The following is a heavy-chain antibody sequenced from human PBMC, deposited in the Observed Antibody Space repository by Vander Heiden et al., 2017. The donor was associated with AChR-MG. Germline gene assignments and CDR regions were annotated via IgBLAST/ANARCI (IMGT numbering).Heavy chain of an antibody. D-gene: IGHD3-16*02. CDR3: AAARVDHWGELSNAFDI. V-gene: IGHV1-58*01. CDR1: GFTFTSSA. J-gene: IGHJ3*02. CDR2: IVVGSGNT. Sequence: HTQLLQSGPEVKKPGTSVTVSCKASGFTFTSSAVQWVRQARGQRLEWIGWIVVGSGNTNYAQKCQERVTITRDMSTSTAYMELSSLRSEDTAVYYCAAARVDHWGELSNAFDIWCQGTMVTVSS.